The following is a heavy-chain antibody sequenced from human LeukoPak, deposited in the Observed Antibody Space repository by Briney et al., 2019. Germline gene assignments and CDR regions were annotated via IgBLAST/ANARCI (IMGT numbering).Heavy chain of an antibody. CDR3: ARGVRGVVVAATVY. Sequence: GGSLSLSCAASGFTFSSYAMHWVRQAPGKGLEWVAVISHDGSNKYYADSVKGRFTISRDNSKNTLYLQMNSLRAEDTAVYYCARGVRGVVVAATVYWGQGTLVTVSS. J-gene: IGHJ4*02. D-gene: IGHD2-15*01. V-gene: IGHV3-30*04. CDR2: ISHDGSNK. CDR1: GFTFSSYA.